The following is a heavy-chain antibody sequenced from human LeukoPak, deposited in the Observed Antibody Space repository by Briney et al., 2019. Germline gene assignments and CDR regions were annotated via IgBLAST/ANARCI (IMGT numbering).Heavy chain of an antibody. CDR1: GGSISNNNYY. D-gene: IGHD1-1*01. V-gene: IGHV4-39*01. CDR3: ATWRTAKTGFDY. CDR2: IYYSGSP. J-gene: IGHJ4*02. Sequence: SETLSLTCTVSGGSISNNNYYWAWIRQPPGEGLECIGSIYYSGSPYYNPSLKSRVTISVDTSKNQFSLRLSSVTAADTAVYYCATWRTAKTGFDYWGQGTLVTVSS.